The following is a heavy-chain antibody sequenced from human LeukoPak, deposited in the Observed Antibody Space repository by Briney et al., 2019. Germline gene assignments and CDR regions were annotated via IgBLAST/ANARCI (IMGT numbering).Heavy chain of an antibody. D-gene: IGHD3-10*01. CDR3: ARDFGSGYYYYYMDV. V-gene: IGHV4-4*07. CDR2: IYTSGST. Sequence: PSETLSLTCTVSGGSISSYYWSWIRQPAGKGLEWIGRIYTSGSTNYNPSLKSRVAMSVDTSKNQFSLKLSSVTAADTAVYYCARDFGSGYYYYYMDVWGKGTTVTVSS. CDR1: GGSISSYY. J-gene: IGHJ6*03.